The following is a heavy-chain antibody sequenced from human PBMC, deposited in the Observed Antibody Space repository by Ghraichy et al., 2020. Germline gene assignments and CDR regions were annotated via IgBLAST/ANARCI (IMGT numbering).Heavy chain of an antibody. Sequence: SETLSLTCAVYGGSFSGYYWSWIRQPPGKGLEWIGEINHSGSTNYNPSLKSRVTISVDTSKIQFSLKLSSVTAADTAVYYCARVIIVVVPAAIHKNANWFDPWGQGILVTVSS. CDR3: ARVIIVVVPAAIHKNANWFDP. V-gene: IGHV4-34*01. J-gene: IGHJ5*02. CDR1: GGSFSGYY. CDR2: INHSGST. D-gene: IGHD2-2*02.